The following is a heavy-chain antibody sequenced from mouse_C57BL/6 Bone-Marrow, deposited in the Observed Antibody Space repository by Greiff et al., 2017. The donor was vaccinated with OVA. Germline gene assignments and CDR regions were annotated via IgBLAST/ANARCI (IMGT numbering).Heavy chain of an antibody. D-gene: IGHD1-1*02. CDR3: ASPYGPFFAY. Sequence: EVQLQQSGPVLVKPGASVKMSCKASGYTFTDYYMNWVKQSHGKSLEWIGVINPYNGGTSYNQKFKGKATLTVDKSSSTAYMELNSLTSEDSAVYYCASPYGPFFAYWGQGTLVTVSA. J-gene: IGHJ3*01. V-gene: IGHV1-19*01. CDR1: GYTFTDYY. CDR2: INPYNGGT.